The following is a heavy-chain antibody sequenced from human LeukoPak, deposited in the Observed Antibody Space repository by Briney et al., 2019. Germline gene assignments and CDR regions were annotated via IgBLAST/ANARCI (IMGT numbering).Heavy chain of an antibody. CDR2: INPSGGST. J-gene: IGHJ4*02. V-gene: IGHV1-46*01. D-gene: IGHD1-26*01. Sequence: ASVKVSCKASGGTFTSYYMHWVRQAPGQGLEWMGIINPSGGSTSYAQKFQGRVTMTRDMSTSTVYMELSSLRSEDTAVYYCAREVGASGFDYWGQGTLVTVSS. CDR1: GGTFTSYY. CDR3: AREVGASGFDY.